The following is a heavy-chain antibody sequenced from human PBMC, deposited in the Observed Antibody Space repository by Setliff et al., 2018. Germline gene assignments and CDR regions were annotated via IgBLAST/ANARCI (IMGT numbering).Heavy chain of an antibody. J-gene: IGHJ5*02. CDR3: ARDLGYCSRTSCHGDWFDP. Sequence: ASVKVSCKASGYTFSSYTMNWVRQAPGQGLEWMGRINTITGNPTYAQGFTGRFVFSLDTSVSTAYLQISSLKPEDTAVYYCARDLGYCSRTSCHGDWFDPWGQGTLVTVSS. CDR1: GYTFSSYT. D-gene: IGHD2-2*01. CDR2: INTITGNP. V-gene: IGHV7-4-1*02.